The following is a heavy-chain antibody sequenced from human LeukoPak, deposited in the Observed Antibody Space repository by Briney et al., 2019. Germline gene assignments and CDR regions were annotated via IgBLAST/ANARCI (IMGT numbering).Heavy chain of an antibody. D-gene: IGHD3-16*01. CDR3: ARGRGIQRPFDM. CDR2: ISYSGST. V-gene: IGHV4-59*01. J-gene: IGHJ3*02. CDR1: GGSISSYY. Sequence: SETLSLTCTVSGGSISSYYWSWIRQPPGKGLEWIGYISYSGSTNYNPSLKSRVTILVEMSKNHFSLKLNSVTAADTAVYYCARGRGIQRPFDMWGQGTLVTVSS.